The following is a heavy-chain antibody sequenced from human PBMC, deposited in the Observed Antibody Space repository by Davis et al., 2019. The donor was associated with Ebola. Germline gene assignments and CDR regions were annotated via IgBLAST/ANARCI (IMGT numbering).Heavy chain of an antibody. D-gene: IGHD1-26*01. V-gene: IGHV3-66*01. J-gene: IGHJ4*02. CDR2: IYSGGST. CDR3: ALQRGGSYSALDY. CDR1: GFTVSSNY. Sequence: GESLKISCAASGFTVSSNYMSWVRQAPGKGLEWVSVIYSGGSTYYADSVKGRFTISRDNSKNTLYLQMNSLRAEDTAVYYCALQRGGSYSALDYWGQGTLVTVSS.